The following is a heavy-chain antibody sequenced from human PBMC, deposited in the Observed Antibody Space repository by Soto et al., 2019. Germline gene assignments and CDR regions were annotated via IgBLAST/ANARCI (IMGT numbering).Heavy chain of an antibody. CDR1: GFTFTKAW. CDR3: TTDSRGLAAPSFDY. V-gene: IGHV3-15*01. CDR2: IKSKADGETM. J-gene: IGHJ4*02. D-gene: IGHD6-13*01. Sequence: EVQLVESGGGLVEPGGSLRLSCAASGFTFTKAWMSWVRQAPGKGLEWVGRIKSKADGETMFYAEPVKGRFTVSRDDSKSTLYLQMSSLKTEDTALYYCTTDSRGLAAPSFDYWGQGTLVTVSS.